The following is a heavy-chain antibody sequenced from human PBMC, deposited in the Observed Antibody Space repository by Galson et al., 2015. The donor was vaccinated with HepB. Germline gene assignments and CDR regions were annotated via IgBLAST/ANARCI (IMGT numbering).Heavy chain of an antibody. Sequence: SETLSLTCAVYGGSFSGYYWSWIRQPPGKGLEWIGEINHSGSTNYNPSLKSRVTISVDTSKNQFSLKLSSVTAADTAVYYCASARSSQLLSSWFDPWGQGTLVTVSS. J-gene: IGHJ5*02. CDR2: INHSGST. CDR1: GGSFSGYY. CDR3: ASARSSQLLSSWFDP. D-gene: IGHD2-2*01. V-gene: IGHV4-34*01.